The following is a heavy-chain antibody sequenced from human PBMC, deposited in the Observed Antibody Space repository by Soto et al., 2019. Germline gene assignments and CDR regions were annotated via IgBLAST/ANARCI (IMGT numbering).Heavy chain of an antibody. CDR1: GGSVRSGSYY. CDR3: ARDSSGRHDY. J-gene: IGHJ4*02. D-gene: IGHD3-22*01. CDR2: IYQSGTT. Sequence: SLTCSVSGGSVRSGSYYWTWIRQPPGKGLEWIGYIYQSGTTNYNASLKSRVTISIDTSKNQFFLKLNSVTAADTAVYYCARDSSGRHDYWGQGTPVTVSS. V-gene: IGHV4-61*01.